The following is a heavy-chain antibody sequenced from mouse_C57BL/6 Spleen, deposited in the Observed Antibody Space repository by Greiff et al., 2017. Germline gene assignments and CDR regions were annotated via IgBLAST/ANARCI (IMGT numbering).Heavy chain of an antibody. CDR3: ARVWDSSQYYFDY. J-gene: IGHJ2*01. V-gene: IGHV5-17*01. CDR1: GFTFSDYG. D-gene: IGHD1-1*01. CDR2: ISSGSSTI. Sequence: DVQLVESGGGLVKPGGSLKLSCAASGFTFSDYGMHWVRQAPEQGLEWVAYISSGSSTIYYADTMKGRFTISRDNAKNTLFLQMTSLRSEDTALYYCARVWDSSQYYFDYWGQGTTLTVSS.